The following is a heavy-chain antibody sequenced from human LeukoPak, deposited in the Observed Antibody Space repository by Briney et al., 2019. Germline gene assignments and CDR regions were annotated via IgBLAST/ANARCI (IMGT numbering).Heavy chain of an antibody. CDR2: IHPGGSI. CDR1: GVFISGSGHY. J-gene: IGHJ4*02. CDR3: STGGDTGKGGDS. D-gene: IGHD2-21*02. Sequence: AETLSLTCTVSGVFISGSGHYWTWTRQHPGGGLEWLGFIHPGGSIYYNPSLSGRLTISADTSKNQMSLKLSSVTAADTAVYYCSTGGDTGKGGDSWGQGTLVTVSS. V-gene: IGHV4-31*03.